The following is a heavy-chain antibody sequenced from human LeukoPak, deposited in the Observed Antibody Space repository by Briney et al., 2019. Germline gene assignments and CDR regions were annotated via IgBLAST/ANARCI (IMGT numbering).Heavy chain of an antibody. CDR2: IIPILGIA. Sequence: ASVKVSCKASGGTFSSYAISWVRQAPGLGLEWMGRIIPILGIANYAQKFQGRVTVTADKSTSTAYMELSSLRSEDTAVYYCARSYYDSSGYYHYWGQGTLVTVSS. CDR1: GGTFSSYA. CDR3: ARSYYDSSGYYHY. J-gene: IGHJ4*02. V-gene: IGHV1-69*04. D-gene: IGHD3-22*01.